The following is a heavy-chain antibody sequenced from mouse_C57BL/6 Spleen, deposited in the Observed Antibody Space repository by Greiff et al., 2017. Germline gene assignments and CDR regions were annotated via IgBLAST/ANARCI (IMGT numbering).Heavy chain of an antibody. V-gene: IGHV1-59*01. D-gene: IGHD1-1*01. CDR2: IDPSDSYT. CDR1: GYTFTSYW. Sequence: QVQLQQPGAELVRPGTSVKLSCKASGYTFTSYWMHWVKQRPGQGLEWIGVIDPSDSYTNYNQKFKGKATLTVDPSSSTAYMQLSSLTSEDSAVYYCARYTVKFDYWGQGTTLTVSS. J-gene: IGHJ2*01. CDR3: ARYTVKFDY.